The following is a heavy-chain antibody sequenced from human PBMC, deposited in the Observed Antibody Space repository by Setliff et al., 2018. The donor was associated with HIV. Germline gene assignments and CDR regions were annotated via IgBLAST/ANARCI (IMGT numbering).Heavy chain of an antibody. CDR1: GGTFTTYA. V-gene: IGHV1-69*05. CDR2: IIPIFDTG. Sequence: SVKVSCKASGGTFTTYAFSWVRQAPGQGLEWMGGIIPIFDTGDYAQKFQGRVAMTRDTSTSTVYMELSSLRSEDTAVYYCARDRVRITIFGANDASDIWGQGTMVTVSS. J-gene: IGHJ3*02. D-gene: IGHD3-3*01. CDR3: ARDRVRITIFGANDASDI.